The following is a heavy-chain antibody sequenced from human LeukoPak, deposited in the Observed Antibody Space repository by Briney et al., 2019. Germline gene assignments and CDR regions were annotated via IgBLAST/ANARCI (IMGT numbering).Heavy chain of an antibody. V-gene: IGHV3-74*01. D-gene: IGHD3-3*01. CDR3: VKDFCRGGNCPFPFFDS. Sequence: GGSLRLSCAASGFTFSSHWMHWVRQTPGKGLVWVSRIKSDGSSVDYADSVKGRFTISRDDSSNTLSLEMNSLRADDTGTYYCVKDFCRGGNCPFPFFDSWGQGTVVTVSS. CDR1: GFTFSSHW. CDR2: IKSDGSSV. J-gene: IGHJ4*02.